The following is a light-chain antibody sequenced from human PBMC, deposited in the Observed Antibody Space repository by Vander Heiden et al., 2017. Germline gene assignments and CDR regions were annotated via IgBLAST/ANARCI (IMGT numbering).Light chain of an antibody. CDR3: QQYDFYRS. J-gene: IGKJ4*01. Sequence: IQMTQSPSTLSASVGDRVTITCRASQSVSSWLAWYQQKPGKAPKLLIYKASTLESGVPSRFSGSGSATEFTLTISSLQPDDFATYYCQQYDFYRSFGGGTKVETK. V-gene: IGKV1-5*03. CDR1: QSVSSW. CDR2: KAS.